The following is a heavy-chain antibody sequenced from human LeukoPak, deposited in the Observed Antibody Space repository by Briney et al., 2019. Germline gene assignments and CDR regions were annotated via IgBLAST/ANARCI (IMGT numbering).Heavy chain of an antibody. V-gene: IGHV3-21*01. Sequence: PGGSLRLSCAASGFTFSSYKMNWVRQAPGKGLQWVASISSSSIFIYYADSVKGRFTVSRDNARNSVYLEMNSLRAEDTAFYYCVRDWDKWEPSYWGQGTLVTVSS. J-gene: IGHJ4*02. CDR3: VRDWDKWEPSY. D-gene: IGHD1-26*01. CDR2: ISSSSIFI. CDR1: GFTFSSYK.